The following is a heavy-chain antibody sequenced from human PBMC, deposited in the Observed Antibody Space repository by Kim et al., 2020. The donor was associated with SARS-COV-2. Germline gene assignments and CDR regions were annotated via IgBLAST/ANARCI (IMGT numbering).Heavy chain of an antibody. CDR3: ARDLGPYYDSSGYRD. J-gene: IGHJ4*02. D-gene: IGHD3-22*01. V-gene: IGHV3-21*01. Sequence: DSVKGRFTISRDNAKNSLYLQMTSLRAEDTAVYYCARDLGPYYDSSGYRDWGQGTLVTVSS.